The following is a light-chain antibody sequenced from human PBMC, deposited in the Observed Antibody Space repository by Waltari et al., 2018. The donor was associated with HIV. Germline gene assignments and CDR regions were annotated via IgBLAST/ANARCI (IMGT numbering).Light chain of an antibody. CDR1: SSDVGAYNS. CDR3: SSYAGSNNVL. J-gene: IGLJ2*01. V-gene: IGLV2-8*01. Sequence: QSALTQPPSASGSPGQSVAISCTGTSSDVGAYNSVSWYQQPPGKAPKLMVYEVTKRPSGVPDRFSGSKSGNTASLTVSGLQAEDEADYYCSSYAGSNNVLFGGGTKLTVL. CDR2: EVT.